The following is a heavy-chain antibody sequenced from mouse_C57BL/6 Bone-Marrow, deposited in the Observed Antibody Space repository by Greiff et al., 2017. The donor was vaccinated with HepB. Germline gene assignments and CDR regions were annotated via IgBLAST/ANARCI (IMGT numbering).Heavy chain of an antibody. CDR3: AREGYYGSGYDFDY. CDR2: ISDGGSYT. Sequence: DVMLVESGGGLVKPGGSLKLSCAASGFTFSSYAMSWVRQTPEKRLEWVATISDGGSYTYYPDNVKGRFTITRDNAKNNRYLQMSHLKSEDTAMYYCAREGYYGSGYDFDYWGQGTTLTVSS. V-gene: IGHV5-4*01. D-gene: IGHD1-1*01. CDR1: GFTFSSYA. J-gene: IGHJ2*01.